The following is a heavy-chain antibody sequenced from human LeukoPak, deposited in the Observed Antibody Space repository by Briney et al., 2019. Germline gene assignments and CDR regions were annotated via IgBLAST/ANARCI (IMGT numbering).Heavy chain of an antibody. J-gene: IGHJ6*02. Sequence: GGSLRLSCAASGFTFSDYYMDWVRQAPGKGLEWVGRIRNKVDSYTTEYAASVKGRFTISRDDSKNSLYLQMNSLKTEDTAVYYCVRGHYDKDVWGQGTTVTVSS. CDR2: IRNKVDSYTT. CDR1: GFTFSDYY. V-gene: IGHV3-72*01. CDR3: VRGHYDKDV.